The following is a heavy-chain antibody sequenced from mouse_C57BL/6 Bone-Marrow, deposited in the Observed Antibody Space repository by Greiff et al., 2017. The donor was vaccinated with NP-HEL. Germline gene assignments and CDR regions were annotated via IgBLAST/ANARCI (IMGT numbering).Heavy chain of an antibody. CDR1: GFTFSDYG. CDR3: AGLRPGS. Sequence: VQLQQSGGGLVKPGGSLKLSCAASGFTFSDYGMHWVRQAPEKGLEWVAYISSGSSTIYYADTVKGRFTISRDNAKNTLFLQMTRLRSEDTAMYYCAGLRPGSWGQGTLVTVSA. D-gene: IGHD2-4*01. J-gene: IGHJ3*01. V-gene: IGHV5-17*01. CDR2: ISSGSSTI.